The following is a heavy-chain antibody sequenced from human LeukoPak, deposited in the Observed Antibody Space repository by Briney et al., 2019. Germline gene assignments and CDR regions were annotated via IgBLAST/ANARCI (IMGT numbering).Heavy chain of an antibody. D-gene: IGHD6-13*01. J-gene: IGHJ4*02. CDR1: GGTFSSYA. CDR3: ARERRAAAGFKDY. CDR2: IIPIFGTA. Sequence: SVKVSCKASGGTFSSYAISWVRQAPGQGLEWMGGIIPIFGTANYAQKFQGRVTITADESTSTAYMELSSLRSEDTAVYYCARERRAAAGFKDYWGQGTLVTVSS. V-gene: IGHV1-69*13.